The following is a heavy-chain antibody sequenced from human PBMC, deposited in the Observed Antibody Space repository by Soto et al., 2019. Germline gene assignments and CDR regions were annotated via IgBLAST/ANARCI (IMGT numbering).Heavy chain of an antibody. Sequence: GGSLSLSCAASGFTFKEAAMNWVRQAPGKWLEWVASISDTGASTWYAESVRGRLSISRDNSKNTLYLQMNSLRGEDTAVYYCAKGRGSGWAWYFDNWGQGTMVTVSS. V-gene: IGHV3-23*01. CDR2: ISDTGAST. CDR1: GFTFKEAA. D-gene: IGHD6-19*01. CDR3: AKGRGSGWAWYFDN. J-gene: IGHJ4*02.